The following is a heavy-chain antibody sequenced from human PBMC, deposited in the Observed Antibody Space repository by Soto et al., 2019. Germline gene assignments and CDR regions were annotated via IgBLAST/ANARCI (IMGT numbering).Heavy chain of an antibody. J-gene: IGHJ6*02. Sequence: ASVKVSCKASGYTFTSYGISWVRQAPGQGLEWMGWISAYNGNTNYAQKLQGRVTMTTVTSTSTAYMELRSLRSDDTAVYYCARPYTVYARHDYYYYGMDVWGQGTLVTVSS. CDR1: GYTFTSYG. V-gene: IGHV1-18*01. CDR2: ISAYNGNT. D-gene: IGHD1-1*01. CDR3: ARPYTVYARHDYYYYGMDV.